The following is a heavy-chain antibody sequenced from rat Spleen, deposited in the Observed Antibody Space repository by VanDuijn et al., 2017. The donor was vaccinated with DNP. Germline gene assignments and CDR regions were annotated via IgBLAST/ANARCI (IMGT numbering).Heavy chain of an antibody. Sequence: QIQLQQSGAELAKPGSSVKISCKASGYTFTTYYIGWIKQTTGQGLEYIGYIYTGSGGTNYNEKFKGKATLTVDKSSSTAFMQLSSLTPDDSAVYYCARDFGYNLWVMDAWGQGTSVTVSS. CDR3: ARDFGYNLWVMDA. J-gene: IGHJ4*01. D-gene: IGHD1-4*01. V-gene: IGHV1-43*01. CDR1: GYTFTTYY. CDR2: IYTGSGGT.